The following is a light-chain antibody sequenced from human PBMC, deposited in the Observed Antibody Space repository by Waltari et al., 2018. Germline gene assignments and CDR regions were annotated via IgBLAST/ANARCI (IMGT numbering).Light chain of an antibody. CDR2: GAS. CDR1: QSISSN. CDR3: QQYHDWPPWT. V-gene: IGKV3-15*01. Sequence: EIVMTQSPATLSVSPGDGATLSCRASQSISSNLAWYQQKPGQAPRLLIYGASTRATGIPARFSGGGSGAEYTLTIRSLRSDDVAVYYCQQYHDWPPWTFGQGTRVEIK. J-gene: IGKJ1*01.